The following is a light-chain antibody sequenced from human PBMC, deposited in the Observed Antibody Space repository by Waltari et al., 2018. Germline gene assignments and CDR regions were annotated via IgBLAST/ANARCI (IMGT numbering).Light chain of an antibody. Sequence: QSALTQPPSATGSPGQSVTISRTGGRWDVGAYRYVSWYQQHPGRAPKVIMYEVDKRPSGVPDRFSGSKSGTTASLTISGLKLEDEADYYCTSYGGTNNFLFGSGTKVTV. CDR3: TSYGGTNNFL. J-gene: IGLJ1*01. CDR2: EVD. CDR1: RWDVGAYRY. V-gene: IGLV2-8*01.